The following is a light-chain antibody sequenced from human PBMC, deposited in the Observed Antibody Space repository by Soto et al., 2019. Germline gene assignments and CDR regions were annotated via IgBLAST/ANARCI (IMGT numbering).Light chain of an antibody. Sequence: DIQLTQSPSFLSASVGDRVTITCRASQGIGSFLAWYQQKPGKAPRLLIYSASTLQNGVSLRFSGSGSGTEFTLTISSLQSEDFATYYCQQFNSYPPTFGQGTKVEIK. V-gene: IGKV1-9*01. CDR1: QGIGSF. CDR2: SAS. J-gene: IGKJ1*01. CDR3: QQFNSYPPT.